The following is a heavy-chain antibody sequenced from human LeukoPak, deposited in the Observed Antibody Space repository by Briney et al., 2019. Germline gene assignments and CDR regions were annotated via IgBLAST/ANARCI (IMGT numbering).Heavy chain of an antibody. J-gene: IGHJ5*02. Sequence: ASVKVSCKASGGTFSSYAISWVRQAPGQGLEWMGWISAYNGDTSYAQNLQGRVTMTTDTSTTTAYMELRSLRSDDTAVYYCARDLGPRPGSSHWFDPWGQGTLVTVSS. CDR1: GGTFSSYA. V-gene: IGHV1-18*01. D-gene: IGHD7-27*01. CDR2: ISAYNGDT. CDR3: ARDLGPRPGSSHWFDP.